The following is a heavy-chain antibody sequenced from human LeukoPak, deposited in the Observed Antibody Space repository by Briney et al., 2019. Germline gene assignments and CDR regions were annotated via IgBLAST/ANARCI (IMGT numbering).Heavy chain of an antibody. D-gene: IGHD2-21*01. J-gene: IGHJ4*02. V-gene: IGHV3-33*06. CDR2: IWYDGSNT. CDR3: AKDVVGGYFDY. CDR1: GFTFSSYG. Sequence: GGSLRLSCAASGFTFSSYGMHWVRQAPGKGLEWVAVIWYDGSNTYYADSVKGRFTISRDNSKNTLYLQMNGLRAEDTAVYYCAKDVVGGYFDYWAREPWSPSPQ.